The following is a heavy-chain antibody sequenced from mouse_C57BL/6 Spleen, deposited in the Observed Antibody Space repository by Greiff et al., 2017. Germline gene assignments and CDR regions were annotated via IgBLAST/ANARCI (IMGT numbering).Heavy chain of an antibody. CDR2: ISSGGSYT. CDR3: AREGAMDY. V-gene: IGHV5-6*01. Sequence: DVQLVESGGDLVKPGGSLKLSCAASGFTFSSYGMSWVRQTPDKRLEWVATISSGGSYTYYPDSVKGRFTISRDNAKNTLYLQMSSLKSEDTAMYYCAREGAMDYWGQGTSVTVSS. CDR1: GFTFSSYG. J-gene: IGHJ4*01.